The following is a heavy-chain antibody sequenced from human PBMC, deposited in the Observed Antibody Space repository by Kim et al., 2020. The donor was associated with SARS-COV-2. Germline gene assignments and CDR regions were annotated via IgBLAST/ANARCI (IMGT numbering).Heavy chain of an antibody. V-gene: IGHV1-69*13. CDR1: GGTFSSYA. Sequence: SVKVSCKASGGTFSSYAISWVRQAPGQGLEWMGGIIPIFGTANYAQKFQGRVTITADESTSTAYMELSSLRSEDTAVYYCARDPLAVAGSKYFQHWGQGTLVTVSS. D-gene: IGHD6-19*01. CDR3: ARDPLAVAGSKYFQH. CDR2: IIPIFGTA. J-gene: IGHJ1*01.